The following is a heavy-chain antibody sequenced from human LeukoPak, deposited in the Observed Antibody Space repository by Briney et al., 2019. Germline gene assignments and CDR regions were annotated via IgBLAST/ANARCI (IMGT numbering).Heavy chain of an antibody. Sequence: ASVKVSCKASGYTFTSYDINWVRQATGQGLEWMGWMNPNSGNTGYAQKFQGRVTITRNTSISTAYMELSSLRSEDTAVYYCARGSRSSGTPKGLNYWGQGTLVTVSS. D-gene: IGHD3-22*01. CDR3: ARGSRSSGTPKGLNY. CDR2: MNPNSGNT. CDR1: GYTFTSYD. V-gene: IGHV1-8*03. J-gene: IGHJ4*02.